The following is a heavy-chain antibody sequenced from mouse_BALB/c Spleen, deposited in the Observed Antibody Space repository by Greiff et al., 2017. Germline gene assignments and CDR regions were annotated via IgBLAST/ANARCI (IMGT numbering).Heavy chain of an antibody. CDR2: IRNKANGYTT. Sequence: EVQGVESGGGLVQPGGSLRLSCATSGFTFTDYYMSWVRQPPGKALEWLGFIRNKANGYTTEYSASVKGRFTISRDNSQSILYLQMNTLRAEDSATYYCARDTMSYAMDYWGQGTSVTVSS. D-gene: IGHD2-3*01. CDR1: GFTFTDYY. J-gene: IGHJ4*01. V-gene: IGHV7-3*02. CDR3: ARDTMSYAMDY.